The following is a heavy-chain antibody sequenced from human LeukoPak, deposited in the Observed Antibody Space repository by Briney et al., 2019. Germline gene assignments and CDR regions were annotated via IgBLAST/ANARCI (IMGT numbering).Heavy chain of an antibody. CDR1: GFTFSSYA. CDR3: ARDKYSSGWSNFDY. V-gene: IGHV3-30-3*01. D-gene: IGHD6-19*01. Sequence: GGSLRLSCAASGFTFSSYAMHWVRRDPGQGLEWVAVISYDGSNKYYADSVKGRFTISRDNSKNTLHLQMNSLRAEDTAVYYCARDKYSSGWSNFDYWGQGTLVTVSS. J-gene: IGHJ4*02. CDR2: ISYDGSNK.